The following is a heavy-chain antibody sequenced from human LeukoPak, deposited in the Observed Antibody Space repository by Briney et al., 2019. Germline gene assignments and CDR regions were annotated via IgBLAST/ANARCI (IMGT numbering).Heavy chain of an antibody. V-gene: IGHV5-51*01. Sequence: GESLKISCKGSGYSFTSYWIGWVRQMPGKGLERMGIIYPGDSDTRYSPSFQGQVTILVDKSISTAYLQRSSLKASDTAMYYCARHPRIVAAGRGEGWFDPWGQGTLVTVSS. CDR2: IYPGDSDT. CDR3: ARHPRIVAAGRGEGWFDP. D-gene: IGHD6-13*01. J-gene: IGHJ5*02. CDR1: GYSFTSYW.